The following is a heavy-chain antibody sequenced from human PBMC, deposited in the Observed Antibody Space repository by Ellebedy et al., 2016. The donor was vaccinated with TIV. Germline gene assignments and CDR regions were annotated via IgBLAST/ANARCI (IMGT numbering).Heavy chain of an antibody. D-gene: IGHD6-19*01. CDR3: ARDQGSGWGAFDY. Sequence: GESLKISCAASGFAFSNSGMNWVRQAPGKGLQWLSYISATSDTIFYADSVKGRFTISRDNSKNTLYLQMNSLRAEDTAVYYCARDQGSGWGAFDYWGQGTLVTVSS. CDR2: ISATSDTI. J-gene: IGHJ4*02. CDR1: GFAFSNSG. V-gene: IGHV3-48*01.